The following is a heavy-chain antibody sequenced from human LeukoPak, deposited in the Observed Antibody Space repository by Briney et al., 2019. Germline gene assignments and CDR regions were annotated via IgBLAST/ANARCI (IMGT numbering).Heavy chain of an antibody. J-gene: IGHJ4*02. CDR1: GYTFTSHY. V-gene: IGHV1-46*01. CDR2: INPSVGST. Sequence: ASVKVSRKASGYTFTSHYMHWVRQAPGQGLEWMGIINPSVGSTSYAQKFQGRVTMTRDTSTSTVYMELSSLRSEDTAVYYCARAHSSGWFDYWGQGTLVTVSS. CDR3: ARAHSSGWFDY. D-gene: IGHD6-19*01.